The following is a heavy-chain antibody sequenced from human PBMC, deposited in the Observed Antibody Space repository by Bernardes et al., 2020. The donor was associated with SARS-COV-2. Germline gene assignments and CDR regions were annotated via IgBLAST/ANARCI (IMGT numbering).Heavy chain of an antibody. Sequence: VGSLRLSCAASGFTFSSYWMSWVRQAPGKGLEWVANIKQDGSEKYYVDSVTGRFTISRDNAKNSLYLQMNSLRTEDTAVYYCARVSSSSWYFDYWGQGTLVTVSS. CDR1: GFTFSSYW. J-gene: IGHJ4*02. CDR2: IKQDGSEK. D-gene: IGHD6-13*01. CDR3: ARVSSSSWYFDY. V-gene: IGHV3-7*01.